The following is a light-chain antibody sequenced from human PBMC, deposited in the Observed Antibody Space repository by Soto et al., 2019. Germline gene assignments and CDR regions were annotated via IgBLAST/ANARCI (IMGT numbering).Light chain of an antibody. V-gene: IGKV1-5*03. CDR1: QSISSW. Sequence: DIQMTQSPATLSASVGDRVTITCRASQSISSWLAWYQQQPGKAPKLLIYKASTLESGVPSRFSGSGSGTEFTLTISSLQPDDFAPYYCHQYNSYSGTFGQGTKLEI. CDR3: HQYNSYSGT. J-gene: IGKJ2*02. CDR2: KAS.